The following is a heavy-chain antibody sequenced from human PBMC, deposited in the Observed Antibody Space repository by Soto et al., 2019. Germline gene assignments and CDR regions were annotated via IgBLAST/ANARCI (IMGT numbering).Heavy chain of an antibody. CDR1: GYTFTNYA. CDR3: ARVGAAAGPYYFDY. V-gene: IGHV1-3*01. CDR2: INAGNGNT. D-gene: IGHD6-13*01. J-gene: IGHJ4*02. Sequence: RASVKVSCKASGYTFTNYAIHWVCQAPGQRLEWMGWINAGNGNTKYSQKFQGRVTITRDTSASTAYMELSSLRSEGTAVYYCARVGAAAGPYYFDYWGQGTLVTVSS.